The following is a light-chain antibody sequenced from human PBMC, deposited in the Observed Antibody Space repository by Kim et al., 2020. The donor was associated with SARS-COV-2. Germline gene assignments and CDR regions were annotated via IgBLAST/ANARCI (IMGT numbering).Light chain of an antibody. CDR3: QQYGSSPRT. J-gene: IGKJ4*02. V-gene: IGKV3-20*01. CDR1: QSVSSNY. Sequence: EIVLTQSPGILSLSPGERATLSCRASQSVSSNYLAWYQQTPGQAPRLLIYGASSRATGIPDRFSGSGSGTDFTLTISRLEPEDFAVYYCQQYGSSPRTFGGGTKVEIK. CDR2: GAS.